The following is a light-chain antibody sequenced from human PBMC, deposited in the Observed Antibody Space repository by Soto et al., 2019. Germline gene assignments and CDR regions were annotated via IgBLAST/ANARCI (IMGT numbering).Light chain of an antibody. Sequence: EIVMTQSPATLSVSPVERATLSFRASQSVSSKLAWYQHKPGQAPRLLIYDTSTRAAGIPARFTGSGSGADFTLTISSLQSEDFAVYYCQQYNTWRSISFGQGTRLEIK. CDR3: QQYNTWRSIS. J-gene: IGKJ5*01. V-gene: IGKV3-15*01. CDR2: DTS. CDR1: QSVSSK.